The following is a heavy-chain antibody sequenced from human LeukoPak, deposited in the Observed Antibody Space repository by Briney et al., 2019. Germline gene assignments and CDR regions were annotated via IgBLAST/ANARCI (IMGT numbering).Heavy chain of an antibody. J-gene: IGHJ4*02. Sequence: GSLRLSCAASGFTFSSYWMSWVRQAPGKGLEWVANIKQDGSEKYYVDSVKGRFTISRDNSKNTLYLQMNSLRAEDTAVYYCARVSNYDFWSGYPAPDYWGQGTLVTVSS. D-gene: IGHD3-3*01. V-gene: IGHV3-7*01. CDR2: IKQDGSEK. CDR1: GFTFSSYW. CDR3: ARVSNYDFWSGYPAPDY.